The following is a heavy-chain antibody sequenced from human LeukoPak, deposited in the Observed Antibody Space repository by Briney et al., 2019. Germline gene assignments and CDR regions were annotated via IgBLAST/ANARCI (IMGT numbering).Heavy chain of an antibody. D-gene: IGHD2-8*01. Sequence: QSGGPLRLSCGASGFPYTNNWMTWVRQAPGKGLEWVANIMQDGRESYYVESVKGRFTISRDNARDSVYLQMTFLRAEDAAVYYCARARYCANTICHIGGGLDVWGPGTTVTVSS. CDR3: ARARYCANTICHIGGGLDV. CDR1: GFPYTNNW. V-gene: IGHV3-7*04. CDR2: IMQDGRES. J-gene: IGHJ6*02.